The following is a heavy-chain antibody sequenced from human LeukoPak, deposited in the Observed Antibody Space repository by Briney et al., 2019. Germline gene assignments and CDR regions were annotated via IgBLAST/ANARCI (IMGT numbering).Heavy chain of an antibody. V-gene: IGHV3-21*01. D-gene: IGHD5-18*01. Sequence: GGSLRLSCAASGFTFSSYNMNWVRQTPGQGLEWVSSITSGSSHIYYADSVKGRFTISRDNAKNSLYLQMNSLRAEDTAVYYCARGGNGYSYGYGSNWFDPWGQGTLVTVSS. J-gene: IGHJ5*02. CDR1: GFTFSSYN. CDR2: ITSGSSHI. CDR3: ARGGNGYSYGYGSNWFDP.